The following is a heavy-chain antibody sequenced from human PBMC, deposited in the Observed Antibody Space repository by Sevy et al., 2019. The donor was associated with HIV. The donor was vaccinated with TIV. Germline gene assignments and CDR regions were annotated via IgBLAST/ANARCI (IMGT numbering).Heavy chain of an antibody. Sequence: GGSLRLSCAASGFTVSSNYMSWVRQAPGKGLEWVSVIYSGGSTYYADSVKGRFTISRDNSKNTLYLQMNSLRAEDTAVYYCARVRVGAYCYFYYMDVWGKGTRVTVS. J-gene: IGHJ6*03. CDR2: IYSGGST. CDR1: GFTVSSNY. CDR3: ARVRVGAYCYFYYMDV. V-gene: IGHV3-53*01. D-gene: IGHD2-8*02.